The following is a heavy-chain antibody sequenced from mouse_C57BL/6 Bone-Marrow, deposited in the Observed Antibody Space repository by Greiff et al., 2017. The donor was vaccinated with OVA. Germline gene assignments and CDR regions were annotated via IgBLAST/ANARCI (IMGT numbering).Heavy chain of an antibody. CDR2: INSDGGST. CDR3: ARQGITIPYYFDY. J-gene: IGHJ2*01. Sequence: VQLKQSGGGLVQPGESLKLSCESNEYEFPSHDMSWVRKTPEKRLELVAAINSDGGSTYYPDTMERRFIISRDNTKKTLYLQMSSLRSEDTALYYCARQGITIPYYFDYWGQGTTLTVSS. V-gene: IGHV5-2*01. CDR1: EYEFPSHD. D-gene: IGHD2-4*01.